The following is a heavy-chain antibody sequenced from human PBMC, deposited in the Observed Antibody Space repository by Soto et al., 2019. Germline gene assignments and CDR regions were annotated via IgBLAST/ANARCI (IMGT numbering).Heavy chain of an antibody. J-gene: IGHJ6*04. CDR3: ARGKAEAGYYYYGMDV. CDR1: GYSISSGYY. D-gene: IGHD6-13*01. V-gene: IGHV4-38-2*01. CDR2: IYHSGST. Sequence: SETLSLTCAVSGYSISSGYYWGWIRQPPGKGLEWIGSIYHSGSTYYNPSLKSRVTISVDTSKNQFSLKLSSVTAADTAVYYCARGKAEAGYYYYGMDVWGEGTPVTVSS.